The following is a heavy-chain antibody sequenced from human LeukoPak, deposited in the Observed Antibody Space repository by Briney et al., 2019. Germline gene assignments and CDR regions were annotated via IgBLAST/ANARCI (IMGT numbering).Heavy chain of an antibody. CDR1: GGSLSNYF. CDR3: AREVTGGDWFDP. Sequence: SETLSLTCTVSGGSLSNYFWSWIRQPPGRGLEWIGYIFYSGTTNYNPSLKSRVTTSVDTSKNQFSLKLSSVTAADTAVYYCAREVTGGDWFDPWGQGTLVTVSS. CDR2: IFYSGTT. J-gene: IGHJ5*02. V-gene: IGHV4-59*01. D-gene: IGHD3-10*01.